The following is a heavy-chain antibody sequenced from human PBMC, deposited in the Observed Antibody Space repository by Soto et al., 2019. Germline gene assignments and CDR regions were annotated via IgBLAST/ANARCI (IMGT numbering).Heavy chain of an antibody. Sequence: GGSLRLSCSASGFTFSSFGMHWVRQAPGKGLEWVTFISYDGSDKYSADSVEGRFTISRDNSKNTLYLQMNSLRPEDTAVYYCAKDRGVVVPAAPLRYGMDVWGQGTTVTVSS. D-gene: IGHD2-2*01. J-gene: IGHJ6*02. CDR2: ISYDGSDK. V-gene: IGHV3-30*18. CDR1: GFTFSSFG. CDR3: AKDRGVVVPAAPLRYGMDV.